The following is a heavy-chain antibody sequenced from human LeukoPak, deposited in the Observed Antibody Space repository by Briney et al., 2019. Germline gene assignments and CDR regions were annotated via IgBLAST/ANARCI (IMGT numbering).Heavy chain of an antibody. CDR3: VVVVEPPDSNGFDV. V-gene: IGHV3-74*01. CDR2: INADGSTT. J-gene: IGHJ3*01. Sequence: GGSLTLSCAASGFTFGNSWVHWVRQAPGKGLVWVSLINADGSTTTYADSVKGRFTISRDNARNTLSLQMNSLTIEDTAVYYCVVVVEPPDSNGFDVWGQGTMITVSS. CDR1: GFTFGNSW. D-gene: IGHD1-14*01.